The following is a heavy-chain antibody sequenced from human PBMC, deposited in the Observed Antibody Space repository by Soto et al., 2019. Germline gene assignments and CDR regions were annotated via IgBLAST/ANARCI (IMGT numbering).Heavy chain of an antibody. CDR2: MHYDGPT. CDR1: GGSIASVGFY. D-gene: IGHD3-10*01. V-gene: IGHV4-31*08. J-gene: IGHJ4*02. CDR3: GSYYFVPGSAYSHVFDY. Sequence: QVQLQESGPGLVNPSQTLSLTCTVSGGSIASVGFYCSWIRQNPEKGLEWIAYMHYDGPTYYNPSLRSRTAISLYTSRNLFFRTLISVTAGDTAVYYCGSYYFVPGSAYSHVFDYWGQGILVTVSS.